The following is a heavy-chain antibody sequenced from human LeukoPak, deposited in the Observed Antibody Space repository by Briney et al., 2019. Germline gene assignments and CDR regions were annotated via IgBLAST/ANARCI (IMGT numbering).Heavy chain of an antibody. D-gene: IGHD3-22*01. Sequence: PSETLSLTCTVSGGPISSGDYYWTWIRQPPGKGLEWIGEINHSGSTNYNPSLKSRVTISVDTSKNQFSLKLSSVTAADTAVYYCARARKLIKAPIDYWGQGTLVTVSS. CDR1: GGPISSGDYY. CDR2: INHSGST. V-gene: IGHV4-39*07. CDR3: ARARKLIKAPIDY. J-gene: IGHJ4*02.